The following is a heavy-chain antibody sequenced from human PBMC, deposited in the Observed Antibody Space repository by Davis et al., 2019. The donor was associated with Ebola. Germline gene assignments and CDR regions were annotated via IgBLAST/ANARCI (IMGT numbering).Heavy chain of an antibody. CDR3: TSTDRTFDY. CDR2: IRSKANSYAT. J-gene: IGHJ4*02. Sequence: GESLKISCAASGLTFSGSAMHWVRQASGKGLEWVGRIRSKANSYATAYAASVKGRFTISRDDSKNTAYLQMNSLKTEDTAVYYCTSTDRTFDYWGQGTLVTVSS. CDR1: GLTFSGSA. D-gene: IGHD1-14*01. V-gene: IGHV3-73*01.